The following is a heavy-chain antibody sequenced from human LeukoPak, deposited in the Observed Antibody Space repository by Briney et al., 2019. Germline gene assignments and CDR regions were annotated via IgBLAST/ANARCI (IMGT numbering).Heavy chain of an antibody. CDR2: MNPNSGNT. Sequence: ASVKVFCKASGYTFTSYDINWVRQATGQGVEWMGWMNPNSGNTGYAQKFQGRVTMTRNTSISTAYMELSSLRSEDTAVYYCARVLTHLSYAFDIWGQGTMVTVSS. CDR1: GYTFTSYD. CDR3: ARVLTHLSYAFDI. J-gene: IGHJ3*02. V-gene: IGHV1-8*01.